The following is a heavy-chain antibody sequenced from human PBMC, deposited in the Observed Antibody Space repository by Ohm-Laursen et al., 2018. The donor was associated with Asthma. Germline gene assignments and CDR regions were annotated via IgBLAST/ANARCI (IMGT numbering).Heavy chain of an antibody. CDR3: ATLSWYASQF. CDR1: GFTFSGSW. D-gene: IGHD2-2*01. CDR2: IKPDGSQT. V-gene: IGHV3-7*01. Sequence: GQTLSLTCASSGFTFSGSWMIWVRQAPGKGLQWLAFIKPDGSQTYYADSMEGRFPISRDNSKNSLYLQMSSLRGEDTAIYYCATLSWYASQFWGQGTLVTVSS. J-gene: IGHJ4*02.